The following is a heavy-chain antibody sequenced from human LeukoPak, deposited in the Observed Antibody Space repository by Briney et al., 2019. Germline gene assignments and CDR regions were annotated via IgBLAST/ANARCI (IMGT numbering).Heavy chain of an antibody. CDR3: ARDKDSSSWYTFDY. J-gene: IGHJ4*02. Sequence: PSETLSLTCAVYGGSFSGYYWSWIRQPPGKGLEWIGEINHSGSTNYNPSFKSRVTISVDTSKNQFSLKLSSVTAADTAVYYCARDKDSSSWYTFDYWGQGTLVTVSS. CDR2: INHSGST. CDR1: GGSFSGYY. D-gene: IGHD6-13*01. V-gene: IGHV4-34*01.